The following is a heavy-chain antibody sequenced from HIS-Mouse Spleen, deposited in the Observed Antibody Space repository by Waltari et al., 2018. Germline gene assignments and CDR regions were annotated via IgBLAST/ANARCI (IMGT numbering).Heavy chain of an antibody. D-gene: IGHD3-3*01. CDR3: ARDRPRGDDFWSGFDY. J-gene: IGHJ4*02. CDR1: GYTLTGYH. Sequence: QVQLVQSGAEVKKPGASVKVSCKASGYTLTGYHIPWVRQAPGQGLEWMGWINPNSGGTNYAQKFQGRVTMTRDTSISTAYMELSRLRSDDTAVYYCARDRPRGDDFWSGFDYWGQGTLVTVSS. V-gene: IGHV1-2*02. CDR2: INPNSGGT.